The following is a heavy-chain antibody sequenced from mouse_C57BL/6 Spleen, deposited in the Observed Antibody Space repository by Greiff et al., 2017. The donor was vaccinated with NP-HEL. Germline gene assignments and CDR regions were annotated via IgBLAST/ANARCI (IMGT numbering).Heavy chain of an antibody. J-gene: IGHJ4*01. CDR1: GFSLTSYG. CDR3: AREAPDLHYYAMDY. D-gene: IGHD1-3*01. Sequence: QVQLQQSGPGLVAPSQSLSITCTVSGFSLTSYGVHWVRQPPGKGLEWLVVIWSDGSTTYNSALKSRLSISKDNSKSQVFLKMNSLQTDDTAMYYCAREAPDLHYYAMDYWGQGTSVTVSS. V-gene: IGHV2-6*03. CDR2: IWSDGST.